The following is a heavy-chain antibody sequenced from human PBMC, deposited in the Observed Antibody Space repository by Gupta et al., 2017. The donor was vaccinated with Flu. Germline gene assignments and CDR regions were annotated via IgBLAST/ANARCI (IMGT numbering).Heavy chain of an antibody. V-gene: IGHV3-30-3*01. Sequence: QVQLVESGGGGVQPGRSLRLSCAASGFTFSSYTMHWVRQAPGKGLEWVALISDDGGLEYYADSVKGRFTISRDNSKNTLYLQMNSLRAEDTAVHYCARGGGYCRSRRYGIDYWGQGTLVSVSS. CDR3: ARGGGYCRSRRYGIDY. D-gene: IGHD2-2*03. CDR2: ISDDGGLE. CDR1: GFTFSSYT. J-gene: IGHJ4*02.